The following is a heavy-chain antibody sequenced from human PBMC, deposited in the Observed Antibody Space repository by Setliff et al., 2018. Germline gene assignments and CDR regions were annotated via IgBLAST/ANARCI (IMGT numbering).Heavy chain of an antibody. Sequence: GSLKISCAASGFFFRSYEMNWVRQTPGKGLEWVSYINSGGTKIYYADSVEGRFTISRDNGKNSLFLQMNSVRAEDTAVYYCARSINGYQQRYDFWGQGALVTVSS. CDR2: INSGGTKI. D-gene: IGHD3-16*01. CDR1: GFFFRSYE. J-gene: IGHJ4*02. CDR3: ARSINGYQQRYDF. V-gene: IGHV3-48*03.